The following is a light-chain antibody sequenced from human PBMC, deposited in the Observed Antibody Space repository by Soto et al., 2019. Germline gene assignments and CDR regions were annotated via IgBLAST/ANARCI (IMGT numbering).Light chain of an antibody. Sequence: QTVVTQPPSMSGAPGQRVTISCTGSSSDIGAGYDVHWYQQFPGTAPKLLIYSSINRPSGVPDRFSGSKSGTSASLAITGLQAEDEADYYCQSYDSSLGGSKGVFGGGTKVTVL. CDR2: SSI. J-gene: IGLJ3*02. CDR3: QSYDSSLGGSKGV. CDR1: SSDIGAGYD. V-gene: IGLV1-40*01.